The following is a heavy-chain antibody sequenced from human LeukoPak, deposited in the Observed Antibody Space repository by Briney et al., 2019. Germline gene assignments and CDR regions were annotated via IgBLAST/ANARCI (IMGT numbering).Heavy chain of an antibody. CDR1: GGSIRSYY. V-gene: IGHV4-4*07. D-gene: IGHD1-26*01. Sequence: SETLSLTCTVSGGSIRSYYWSWIRQPAGEGLEWIGHIYTTGATNYNPSLKSRYTMSVDTSKNQFSLKLSSVTAADTAVYYCARAHSGSYSHFDYWGQGTLVTVSS. J-gene: IGHJ4*02. CDR2: IYTTGAT. CDR3: ARAHSGSYSHFDY.